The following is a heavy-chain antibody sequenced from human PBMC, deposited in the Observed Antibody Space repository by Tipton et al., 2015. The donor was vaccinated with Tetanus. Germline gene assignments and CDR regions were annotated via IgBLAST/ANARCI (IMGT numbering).Heavy chain of an antibody. V-gene: IGHV3-74*01. J-gene: IGHJ6*02. CDR3: ARDHGGNPKAYYYYYGMDV. CDR2: INSDGSST. D-gene: IGHD4-23*01. CDR1: GFTFSSYW. Sequence: SLRLSCAASGFTFSSYWMHWVRQAPGKGLVWVSRINSDGSSTSYADSVKGRFTISRDNAKNSLYLQMNSLRAEDTAVYYCARDHGGNPKAYYYYYGMDVWGQGTTVTVPS.